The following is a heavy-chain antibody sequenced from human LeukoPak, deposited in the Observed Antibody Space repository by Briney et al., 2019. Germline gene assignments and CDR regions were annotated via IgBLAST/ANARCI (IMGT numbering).Heavy chain of an antibody. V-gene: IGHV3-30*18. CDR3: AKDQYSSGWYGDY. D-gene: IGHD6-19*01. Sequence: GRSLRLSCAASGFTFSSYGMHWVRQAPGKGLEWVAVISYDGSNKYYADSVKGRFTISRDNSKNTLHLQMNSLRAEDTAVYYCAKDQYSSGWYGDYWGQGTLVTVSS. CDR2: ISYDGSNK. CDR1: GFTFSSYG. J-gene: IGHJ4*02.